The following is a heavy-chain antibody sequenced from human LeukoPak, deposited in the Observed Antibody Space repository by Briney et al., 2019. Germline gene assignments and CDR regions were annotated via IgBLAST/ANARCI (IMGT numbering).Heavy chain of an antibody. V-gene: IGHV3-48*04. CDR2: ISSSSSTI. D-gene: IGHD3-10*01. CDR3: ARGARFGELLNYYYYYYMDV. J-gene: IGHJ6*03. Sequence: GGSLRLSCAASGFTFSSYSMNWVRQAPGKGLEWVSYISSSSSTIYYADSVKGRFTISRDNAKNSLYLQMNSLRAEDTAVFYCARGARFGELLNYYYYYYMDVWGKGTTVTISS. CDR1: GFTFSSYS.